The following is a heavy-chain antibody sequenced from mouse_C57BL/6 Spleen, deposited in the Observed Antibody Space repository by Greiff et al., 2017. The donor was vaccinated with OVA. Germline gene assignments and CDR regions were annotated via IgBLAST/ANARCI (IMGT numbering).Heavy chain of an antibody. CDR2: IYPGDGDT. J-gene: IGHJ2*01. D-gene: IGHD1-1*01. CDR3: VPHYYGSSSFDY. V-gene: IGHV1-82*01. CDR1: GYAFSSSW. Sequence: VQLQQSGPELVKPGASVKISCKASGYAFSSSWMNWVKQRPGQGLEWIGRIYPGDGDTNYNGKFKGKTTLTADKSSSTAYMQLSSLTSEDSAVYFCVPHYYGSSSFDYWGQGTTLTVSS.